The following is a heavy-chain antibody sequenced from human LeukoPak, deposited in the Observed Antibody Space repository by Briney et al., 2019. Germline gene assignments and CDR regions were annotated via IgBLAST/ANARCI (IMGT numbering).Heavy chain of an antibody. V-gene: IGHV4-59*01. CDR3: ASSVYSSSWYYYYGMDV. Sequence: SETLSLTCTVSGGSISSYYWSWIRQPPGKGLEWIGYIYSSGSTNYNPSLKSRITISVDTSKNQFSLKLSSVTAADTAVYYCASSVYSSSWYYYYGMDVWGQGTTVTVSS. D-gene: IGHD6-13*01. CDR1: GGSISSYY. CDR2: IYSSGST. J-gene: IGHJ6*02.